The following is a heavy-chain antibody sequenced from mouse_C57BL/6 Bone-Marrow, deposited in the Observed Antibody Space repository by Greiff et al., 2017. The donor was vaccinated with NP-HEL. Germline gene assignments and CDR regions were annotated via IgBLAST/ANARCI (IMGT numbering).Heavy chain of an antibody. D-gene: IGHD2-1*01. CDR2: LSSGGSYT. CDR1: GFTFSSYG. J-gene: IGHJ2*01. Sequence: VQLQQSGGDLVKPGGSLKLSCAVSGFTFSSYGMSWVRRTPDKSLEWVATLSSGGSYTYYPDSVKGRFTIARDNAKNTLYLKMSSLKSEDTAMYYCARPGGKPFYFDYWGQGTTLTVSS. CDR3: ARPGGKPFYFDY. V-gene: IGHV5-6*01.